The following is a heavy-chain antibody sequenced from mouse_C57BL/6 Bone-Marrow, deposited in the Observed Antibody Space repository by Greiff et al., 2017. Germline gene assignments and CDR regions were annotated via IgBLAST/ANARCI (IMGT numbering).Heavy chain of an antibody. J-gene: IGHJ1*03. Sequence: QVQLQQPGAELVKPGASVKMSCKASGYTFTSYWITWVKQRPGQGLEWIGDIYPGSGSTNYNKKFKSKATLTVDTSSSTAYMQRSSLTSEDSAVYYCARPYSSNYWYFDVWGTGTTVTVSS. CDR1: GYTFTSYW. CDR3: ARPYSSNYWYFDV. V-gene: IGHV1-55*01. CDR2: IYPGSGST. D-gene: IGHD2-5*01.